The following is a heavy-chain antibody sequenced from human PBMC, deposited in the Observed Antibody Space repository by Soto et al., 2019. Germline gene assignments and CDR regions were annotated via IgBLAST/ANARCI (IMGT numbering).Heavy chain of an antibody. CDR1: GGSISSGGYY. V-gene: IGHV4-31*03. D-gene: IGHD1-26*01. CDR2: IYYSGST. Sequence: QVQLQESGPGLVKPSQTLSLTCTVSGGSISSGGYYWSWIRQHPGKGLEWIGYIYYSGSTYYNPSLKRRVTISVDTSKNQFSLKLSSVPAADTAVYYCAREGGIVGATAADYWGQGTLVTVSS. CDR3: AREGGIVGATAADY. J-gene: IGHJ4*02.